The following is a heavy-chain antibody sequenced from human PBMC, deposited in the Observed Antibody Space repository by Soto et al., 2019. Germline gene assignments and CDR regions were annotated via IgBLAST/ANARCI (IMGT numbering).Heavy chain of an antibody. D-gene: IGHD2-2*01. CDR2: VYYTGTT. J-gene: IGHJ4*02. V-gene: IGHV4-39*01. CDR3: ARNWNLAMVPAAYFDS. CDR1: NFSVLTSIYY. Sequence: SETLSLTCTVSNFSVLTSIYYWAWIRQPPGKGLEWVGTVYYTGTTYYNPSLQSRVTISIDTSKNQFSLNLNSVTAADTAVYYCARNWNLAMVPAAYFDSWGQGTLVTVSS.